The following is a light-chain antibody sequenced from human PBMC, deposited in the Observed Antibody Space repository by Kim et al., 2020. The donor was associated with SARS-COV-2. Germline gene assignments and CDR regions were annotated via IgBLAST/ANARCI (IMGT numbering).Light chain of an antibody. CDR2: EVH. V-gene: IGLV2-8*01. CDR3: SSFAGSHYV. CDR1: SRDVGAYNY. Sequence: PGQSVTISCSGTSRDVGAYNYVSWYQQHPGKAPQLMIYEVHKRPSGVPHRFSGSKSGNTASLTVSGLQPEYEADYYCSSFAGSHYVFGTGTKVTVL. J-gene: IGLJ1*01.